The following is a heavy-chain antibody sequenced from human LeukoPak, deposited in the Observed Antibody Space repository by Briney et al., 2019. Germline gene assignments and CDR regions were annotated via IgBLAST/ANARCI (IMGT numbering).Heavy chain of an antibody. CDR3: ARHGTSRITMNH. CDR1: GGSISPYY. D-gene: IGHD3-22*01. V-gene: IGHV4-59*08. J-gene: IGHJ4*02. Sequence: SETLSLTCTVSGGSISPYYWSWIRQPPGEGLEWIGYIFYSGSTNYNPSLKSRVTISVDTSKNQFSLKLSSVTAADTAVYYCARHGTSRITMNHWGQGTLVTVFS. CDR2: IFYSGST.